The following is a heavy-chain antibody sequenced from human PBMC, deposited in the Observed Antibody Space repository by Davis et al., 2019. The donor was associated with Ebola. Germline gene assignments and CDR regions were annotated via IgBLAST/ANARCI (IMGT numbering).Heavy chain of an antibody. CDR1: GFTFSSYE. CDR3: ARDRRWLHLHNWFDP. V-gene: IGHV3-48*03. Sequence: PGGSLRLSCAASGFTFSSYEMNWVRQAPGKGLEWVSYISSSGSTIYYADSVKGRFTISRDNAKNSLYLQMNSLRAEDTAVYYCARDRRWLHLHNWFDPWGQGTLVTVSS. CDR2: ISSSGSTI. J-gene: IGHJ5*02. D-gene: IGHD5-24*01.